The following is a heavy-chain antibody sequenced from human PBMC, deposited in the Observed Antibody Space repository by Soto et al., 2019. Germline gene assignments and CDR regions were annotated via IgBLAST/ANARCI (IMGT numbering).Heavy chain of an antibody. Sequence: GGSLRLSCAASGFTFTSYWMSWVRQAPGKGLEWVASIKQNGGEAYYVDSVTGRFTISRDNAKNSLYLEMNSLRAEDRAVYYCATSSDTGYIFDFWGQGTLVTVSS. V-gene: IGHV3-7*01. D-gene: IGHD3-9*01. CDR3: ATSSDTGYIFDF. J-gene: IGHJ4*02. CDR1: GFTFTSYW. CDR2: IKQNGGEA.